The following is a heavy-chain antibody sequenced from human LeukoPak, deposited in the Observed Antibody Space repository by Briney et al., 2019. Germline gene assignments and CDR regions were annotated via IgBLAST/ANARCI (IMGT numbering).Heavy chain of an antibody. D-gene: IGHD2-2*01. CDR1: GYTFTSYG. Sequence: GASVKASCKASGYTFTSYGISWVRQAPGQGLEWMGWISAYNGNTNYAQKLQGRVTMTTDTSTSTAYMELRSLRSDDTAVYYCARDRLPYCSSTSCIYFDYWGQGTLVTVSS. CDR3: ARDRLPYCSSTSCIYFDY. CDR2: ISAYNGNT. V-gene: IGHV1-18*04. J-gene: IGHJ4*02.